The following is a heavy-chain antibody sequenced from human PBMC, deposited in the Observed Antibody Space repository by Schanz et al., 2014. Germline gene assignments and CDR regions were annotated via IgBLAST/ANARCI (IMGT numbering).Heavy chain of an antibody. D-gene: IGHD2-15*01. CDR1: GFTLSSYA. CDR3: ASDRGYCNSGSCLTFDS. Sequence: QVQLVESGGGVVQPGRSLRLSCAAYGFTLSSYAMHWVRQAPGKGLEWVAVISYDGSNKYYADSVKGRFTISRDNSKNTLYLQMNPLRAEDTAVYYCASDRGYCNSGSCLTFDSWGQGTLVTVSS. CDR2: ISYDGSNK. V-gene: IGHV3-30-3*01. J-gene: IGHJ4*02.